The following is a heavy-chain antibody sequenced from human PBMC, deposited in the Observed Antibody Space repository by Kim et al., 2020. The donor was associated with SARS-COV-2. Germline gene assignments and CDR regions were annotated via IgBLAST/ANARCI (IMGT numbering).Heavy chain of an antibody. V-gene: IGHV3-30*04. CDR3: ARGSIAVAGTIRSSYGMDV. D-gene: IGHD6-19*01. CDR2: ISYDGSNK. CDR1: GFTFSSYA. Sequence: GGSLRLSCAASGFTFSSYAMHWVRQAPGKGLERVAVISYDGSNKYYADSVKGRFTISRDNSKNTLYLQMNSLRAEDTAVYYCARGSIAVAGTIRSSYGMDVWGQGTTVTVSS. J-gene: IGHJ6*02.